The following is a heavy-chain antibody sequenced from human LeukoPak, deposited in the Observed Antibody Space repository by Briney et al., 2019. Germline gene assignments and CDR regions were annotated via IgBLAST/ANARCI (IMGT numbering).Heavy chain of an antibody. V-gene: IGHV4-34*01. CDR2: INHSGST. J-gene: IGHJ4*02. CDR1: GGSFSGYY. D-gene: IGHD6-13*01. Sequence: KPSETLSLTCAVYGGSFSGYYWSLIRQPPGKGLEWIGEINHSGSTNYNPSLKSRVSISVDSSKNQFSLKVSSVTAADTAVYYCARGSDTAAGLYWGQGTLVTVSS. CDR3: ARGSDTAAGLY.